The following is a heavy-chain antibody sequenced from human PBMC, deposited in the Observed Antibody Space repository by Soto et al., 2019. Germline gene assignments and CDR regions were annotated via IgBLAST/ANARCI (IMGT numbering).Heavy chain of an antibody. CDR2: IYYSGTT. CDR3: ARSVVHQWLVHDAFDV. D-gene: IGHD6-19*01. J-gene: IGHJ3*01. V-gene: IGHV4-59*01. Sequence: LSLTCTVSGGSISSSYWSWIRQSPRKGLEWIAYIYYSGTTNYNPSLESRVTISIDTSKNQFSLRLTSVTAADTAVYYCARSVVHQWLVHDAFDVWGRGTLVTVS. CDR1: GGSISSSY.